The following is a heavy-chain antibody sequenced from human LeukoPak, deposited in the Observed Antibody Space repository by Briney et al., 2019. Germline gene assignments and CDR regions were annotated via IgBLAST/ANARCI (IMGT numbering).Heavy chain of an antibody. CDR1: GGSISSYY. J-gene: IGHJ5*02. D-gene: IGHD3-10*01. Sequence: SETLSLTCTVSGGSISSYYWSWIRQPPGKGLEWIGYIYYSGSTNYNPSLKSRVTISVDTSKNQFSLKLSSVTAADTAVYYCARRMSNYYGSGSMANWFDPWGQGTLVTVSS. CDR2: IYYSGST. V-gene: IGHV4-59*08. CDR3: ARRMSNYYGSGSMANWFDP.